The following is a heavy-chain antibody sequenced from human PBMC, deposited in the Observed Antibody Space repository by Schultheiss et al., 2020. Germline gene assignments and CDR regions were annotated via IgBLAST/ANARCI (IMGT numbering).Heavy chain of an antibody. CDR1: GFTFSNAW. CDR2: IKSKTDGGTT. CDR3: TTLYSTYYYYYGMDV. J-gene: IGHJ6*04. V-gene: IGHV3-15*07. Sequence: WGSMRLACAASGFTFSNAWMNWVRQAPGKGLEWVGRIKSKTDGGTTDYAAPVKGRFTISRDDSKNTLYLQMNSLKTEDTAVYYCTTLYSTYYYYYGMDVWGTGTTVTVAS. D-gene: IGHD4-11*01.